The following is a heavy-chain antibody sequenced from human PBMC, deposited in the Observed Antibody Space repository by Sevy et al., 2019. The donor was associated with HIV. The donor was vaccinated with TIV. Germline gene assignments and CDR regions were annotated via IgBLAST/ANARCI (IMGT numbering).Heavy chain of an antibody. J-gene: IGHJ4*02. CDR1: GGSFSGYY. CDR3: ASLESASSRDIVVVVAATHPGGYFDY. V-gene: IGHV4-34*01. Sequence: SETLSLTCAVYGGSFSGYYWSWIRQPPGKGLEWIGEINHSGSTNYNPSLKSRVTISVDTSKNQFSLKLSSVTAADTAVYYCASLESASSRDIVVVVAATHPGGYFDYWGQGTLVTVSS. D-gene: IGHD2-15*01. CDR2: INHSGST.